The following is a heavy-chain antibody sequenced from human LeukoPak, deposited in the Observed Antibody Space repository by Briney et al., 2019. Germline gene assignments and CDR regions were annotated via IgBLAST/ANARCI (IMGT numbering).Heavy chain of an antibody. CDR1: GGTFSSYA. V-gene: IGHV1-18*01. CDR3: ARAPRGLVGASFDY. J-gene: IGHJ4*02. CDR2: ISAYNGNT. Sequence: ASVKVSCKASGGTFSSYAISWVRQAPGQGLEWMGWISAYNGNTNYAQKLQGRVTMTTDTSTSTAYMELRSLRSDDTAVYYCARAPRGLVGASFDYWGQGTLVTVSS. D-gene: IGHD1-26*01.